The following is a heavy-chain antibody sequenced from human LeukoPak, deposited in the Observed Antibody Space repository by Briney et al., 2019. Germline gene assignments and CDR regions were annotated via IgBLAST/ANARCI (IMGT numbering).Heavy chain of an antibody. J-gene: IGHJ5*02. CDR2: IYYSGST. CDR3: ARAGYSYGYPNWFDP. CDR1: GGSISSSSYY. Sequence: SETLSLTCTVSGGSISSSSYYWGWIRQPPGKGLEWIGSIYYSGSTYYNPSLKSRVTISVDTSKNQFSLKLSSVTAADTAVYYCARAGYSYGYPNWFDPWGQGTLVTVPS. D-gene: IGHD5-18*01. V-gene: IGHV4-39*07.